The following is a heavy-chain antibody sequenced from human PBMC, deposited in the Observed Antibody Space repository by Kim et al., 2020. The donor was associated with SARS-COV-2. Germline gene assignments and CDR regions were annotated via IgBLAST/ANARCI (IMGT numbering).Heavy chain of an antibody. CDR3: AKEGFGELSRRNWFDS. J-gene: IGHJ5*01. Sequence: SVKGRFTISRGNSKNTLYLQMSSLRADDTAVYYCAKEGFGELSRRNWFDSWGQGTLVTVSS. D-gene: IGHD3-10*01. V-gene: IGHV3-23*01.